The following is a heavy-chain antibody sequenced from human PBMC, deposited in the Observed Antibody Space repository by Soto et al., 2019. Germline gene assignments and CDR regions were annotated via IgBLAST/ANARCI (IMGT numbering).Heavy chain of an antibody. V-gene: IGHV5-51*01. CDR1: GYSFTSYW. CDR2: IYPGDSDP. CDR3: ASSTGTTGTIDY. D-gene: IGHD1-1*01. J-gene: IGHJ4*02. Sequence: PXESLKISCKGCGYSFTSYWIGWVRQMPGKGLEWMGIIYPGDSDPRYSPSFQGQVTISADKAISTAYLQWSSLKASDTAMYYCASSTGTTGTIDYWGQGTLVTVSS.